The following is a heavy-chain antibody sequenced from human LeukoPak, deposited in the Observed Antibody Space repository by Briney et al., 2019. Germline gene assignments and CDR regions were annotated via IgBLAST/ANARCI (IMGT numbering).Heavy chain of an antibody. D-gene: IGHD2-15*01. V-gene: IGHV4-61*01. CDR2: IYYSGST. CDR1: GGSISSSSYY. CDR3: ARATVADYYFDY. Sequence: PSETLSLTCTVSGGSISSSSYYWSWIRQPPGKGLEWIGYIYYSGSTNYNPSLKSRVTISVGTSKNQFSLKLSSVTAADTAVYYCARATVADYYFDYWGQGTLVTVSS. J-gene: IGHJ4*02.